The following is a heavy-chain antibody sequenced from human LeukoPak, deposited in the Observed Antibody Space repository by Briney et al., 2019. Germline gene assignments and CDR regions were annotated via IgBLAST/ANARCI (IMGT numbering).Heavy chain of an antibody. CDR1: GYSFTTYW. V-gene: IGHV5-51*01. J-gene: IGHJ4*02. Sequence: GESLKLSCKGSGYSFTTYWIGWVRQMPGKGLEWMGVIYPGDSETRYSPSFQGQVTISADKSISTAYLQWSSLEASDTAMYYCASALAVSGLKGFDCWGQGTLVTVSS. D-gene: IGHD6-19*01. CDR3: ASALAVSGLKGFDC. CDR2: IYPGDSET.